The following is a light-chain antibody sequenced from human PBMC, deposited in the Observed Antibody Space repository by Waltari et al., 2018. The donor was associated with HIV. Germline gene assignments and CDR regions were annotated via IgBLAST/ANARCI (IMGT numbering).Light chain of an antibody. CDR1: NIGSNT. CDR2: ADS. CDR3: QVWDSRSDHPV. V-gene: IGLV3-21*02. J-gene: IGLJ3*02. Sequence: SYVLTQPPSVSVAPGQTARITCGGNNIGSNTVHWYQQSPGQAPGLGVHADSDRPSGIPGRCSGSNAGNTATLTISRVEVGDEADYYCQVWDSRSDHPVLGGGTRLTVL.